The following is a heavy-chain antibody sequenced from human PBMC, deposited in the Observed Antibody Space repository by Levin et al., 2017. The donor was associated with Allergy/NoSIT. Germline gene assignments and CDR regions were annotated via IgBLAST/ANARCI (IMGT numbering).Heavy chain of an antibody. V-gene: IGHV3-30*03. CDR3: ASLSLQQHIVDY. D-gene: IGHD6-13*01. CDR1: GFPFSDYG. Sequence: PGGSLRLSCAASGFPFSDYGLHWVRQAPGKGLEWVALVSYDGNNKYYADSVKGRFTTSRDNSRNTLYLQLNSLTTEDTAVYYCASLSLQQHIVDYWGQGTLVTVSS. CDR2: VSYDGNNK. J-gene: IGHJ4*02.